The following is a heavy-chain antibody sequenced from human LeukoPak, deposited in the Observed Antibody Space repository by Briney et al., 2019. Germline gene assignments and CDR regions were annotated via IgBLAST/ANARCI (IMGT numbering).Heavy chain of an antibody. V-gene: IGHV4-59*01. D-gene: IGHD1-14*01. CDR1: GGSICSYY. CDR2: IYYSGST. CDR3: ARGSTGFFAA. J-gene: IGHJ5*02. Sequence: SETLSLTCAVSGGSICSYYWSWIRQPPGKGLEWIGYIYYSGSTNYNPSLKSRVTISVDTSKNQFSLKLSSVTAADTAVYYCARGSTGFFAAWGQGTLVTVSS.